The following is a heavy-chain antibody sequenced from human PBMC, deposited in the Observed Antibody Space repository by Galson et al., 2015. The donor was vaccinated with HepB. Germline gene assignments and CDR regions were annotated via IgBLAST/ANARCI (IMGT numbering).Heavy chain of an antibody. CDR3: ARSRPKTSEIYYFDY. Sequence: SVKVSCKASGYTFTSYGISWVRQAPGQGLEWMGWISAYNGNTNYAQKLQGRVTMTTDTSTSTAYMELRSLRSDDTAVYYCARSRPKTSEIYYFDYWGQGTLVTVSS. CDR1: GYTFTSYG. J-gene: IGHJ4*02. CDR2: ISAYNGNT. V-gene: IGHV1-18*01. D-gene: IGHD2-15*01.